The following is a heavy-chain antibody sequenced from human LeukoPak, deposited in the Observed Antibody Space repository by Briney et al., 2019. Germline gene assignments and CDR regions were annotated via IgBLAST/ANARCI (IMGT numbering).Heavy chain of an antibody. CDR2: IYYSGST. V-gene: IGHV4-59*01. CDR1: GGSISSYY. J-gene: IGHJ4*02. CDR3: ARDGTYCGGGCYDY. Sequence: SETLSLTCTVSGGSISSYYWSWIRQPPGKGLEWIGYIYYSGSTNYNPSLKSRVTISVDTSKNQFSLKLSSVTAADTAVYYCARDGTYCGGGCYDYWGQGTLVTVSS. D-gene: IGHD2-21*01.